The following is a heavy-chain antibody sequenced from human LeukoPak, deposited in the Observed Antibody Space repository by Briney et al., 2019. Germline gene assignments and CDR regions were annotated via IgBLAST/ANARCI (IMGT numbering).Heavy chain of an antibody. CDR3: ARDQDGDKFDY. Sequence: ASVKVSCKASGYTFTGYHIHWVRQAPGQGLEWMGRINPNSGDTNYAQKFQGRVTMTRDTSISTAYMELSRLRSDDTAVYYCARDQDGDKFDYWGQGTLVTVSS. J-gene: IGHJ4*02. V-gene: IGHV1-2*06. CDR2: INPNSGDT. D-gene: IGHD4-17*01. CDR1: GYTFTGYH.